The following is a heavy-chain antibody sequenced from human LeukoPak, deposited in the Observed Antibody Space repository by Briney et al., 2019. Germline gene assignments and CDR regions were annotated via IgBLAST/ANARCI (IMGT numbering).Heavy chain of an antibody. Sequence: PSQTLSLTCAISGDSVSSNSAAWNWIRQSPSRGLEWLGRTYYRSKWYNDYAVSVKSRITINPDTSKNQFSLQLNSVTPEDTAVYYCARARTTGYCSGGRCFFRYFHLWGRGTLVTVSS. V-gene: IGHV6-1*01. D-gene: IGHD2-15*01. CDR2: TYYRSKWYN. CDR3: ARARTTGYCSGGRCFFRYFHL. J-gene: IGHJ2*01. CDR1: GDSVSSNSAA.